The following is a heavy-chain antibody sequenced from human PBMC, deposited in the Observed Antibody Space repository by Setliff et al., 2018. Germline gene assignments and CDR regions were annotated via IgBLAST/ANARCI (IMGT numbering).Heavy chain of an antibody. D-gene: IGHD5-12*01. J-gene: IGHJ4*02. Sequence: GASVKVSCKASGGTFSSNAISWVRQAPGQGLEWMGGIIPILGIANYAQKFQGRVTITADESTSTAYMELSSLRSDDTAVYYCARDGEYSGYDHVPLSDYWGQGTLVTVSS. CDR3: ARDGEYSGYDHVPLSDY. CDR1: GGTFSSNA. CDR2: IIPILGIA. V-gene: IGHV1-69*10.